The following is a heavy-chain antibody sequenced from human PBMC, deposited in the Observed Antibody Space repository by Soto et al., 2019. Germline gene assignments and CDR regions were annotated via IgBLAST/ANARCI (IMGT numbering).Heavy chain of an antibody. D-gene: IGHD2-2*01. CDR2: ISGYNGNT. J-gene: IGHJ4*02. V-gene: IGHV1-18*01. CDR1: GYTFTTYG. Sequence: QVQLVQSGAEVKKPGASVKVSCKASGYTFTTYGISWVRQAPGQGLEWMGWISGYNGNTMYTRNLQGRVTMTTDTXXSTVYLELRSLRSDDTAVYYWARDDCVSSTCYLSYWGQGTLVTVSS. CDR3: ARDDCVSSTCYLSY.